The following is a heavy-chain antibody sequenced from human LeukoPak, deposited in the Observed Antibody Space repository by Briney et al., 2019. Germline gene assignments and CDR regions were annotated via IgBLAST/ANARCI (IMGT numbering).Heavy chain of an antibody. CDR3: GRDWAFDI. Sequence: PGGSLRLSCAASGFTFSTYVMSWGRQAPGKGLEWVSAINGNGDSIKYTDSVKGRFIISRDNSKNTLYLQMNRLRVDDTAVYYCGRDWAFDIWGQGTTVTVSS. J-gene: IGHJ3*02. CDR1: GFTFSTYV. V-gene: IGHV3-23*01. CDR2: INGNGDSI. D-gene: IGHD2-21*01.